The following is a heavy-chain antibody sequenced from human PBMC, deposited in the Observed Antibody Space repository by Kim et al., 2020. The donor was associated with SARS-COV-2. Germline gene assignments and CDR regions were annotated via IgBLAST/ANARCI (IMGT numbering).Heavy chain of an antibody. J-gene: IGHJ5*02. CDR3: ARELSGWFDP. V-gene: IGHV4-31*02. Sequence: GTPHYNPSLTSRVTISVDTSKNQFSLKLSSVTAADTAVYYCARELSGWFDPWGQGTLVTVSS. CDR2: GTP. D-gene: IGHD3-3*01.